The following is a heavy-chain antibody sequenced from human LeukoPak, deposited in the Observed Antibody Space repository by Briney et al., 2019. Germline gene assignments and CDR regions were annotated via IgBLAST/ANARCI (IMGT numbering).Heavy chain of an antibody. V-gene: IGHV1-69*01. CDR1: GGTFSSYA. CDR3: ARAPLGATQAFDI. CDR2: IIPIFGTA. D-gene: IGHD1-26*01. Sequence: SVKVSCKASGGTFSSYAISWVRQAPGQGLEWMGGIIPIFGTANYAQKFQGRVTITADESTSTAYMKLSSLRSEDTAVYYCARAPLGATQAFDIWGQGTMVTVSS. J-gene: IGHJ3*02.